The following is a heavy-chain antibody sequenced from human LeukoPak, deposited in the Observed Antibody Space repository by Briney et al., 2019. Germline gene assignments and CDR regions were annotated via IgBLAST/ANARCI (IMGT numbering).Heavy chain of an antibody. V-gene: IGHV3-53*01. CDR3: ARERIYFGSGRDLTDARLFYYYGMDI. CDR1: GFYVSDNC. Sequence: PGGSLRLSCVASGFYVSDNCMSWVRQAPGRGLEWGSVIYGDGDTYFSGSVKGRFTISRDNSKNTLHLQMNSLRAEDTAVYYCARERIYFGSGRDLTDARLFYYYGMDIWGQGTTVTVSS. D-gene: IGHD3-10*01. J-gene: IGHJ6*02. CDR2: IYGDGDT.